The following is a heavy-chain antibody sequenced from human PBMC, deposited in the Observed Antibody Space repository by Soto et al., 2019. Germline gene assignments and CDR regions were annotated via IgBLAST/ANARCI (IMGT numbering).Heavy chain of an antibody. Sequence: EGQLLESGGGLVQPGGSLRLSCAASGFTFSSYAMTWVRQAPGKGLEWVSAITGSGGYTNYADSVKGRFTISRDNSKNWLYLQMNSLRAVDTAVYYCAKVGHYYESDVYWYFDLWGRGTLVTVSS. CDR3: AKVGHYYESDVYWYFDL. CDR1: GFTFSSYA. D-gene: IGHD3-22*01. J-gene: IGHJ2*01. CDR2: ITGSGGYT. V-gene: IGHV3-23*01.